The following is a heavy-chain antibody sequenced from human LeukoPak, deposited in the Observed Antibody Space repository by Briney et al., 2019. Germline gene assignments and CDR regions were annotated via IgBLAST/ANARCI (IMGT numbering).Heavy chain of an antibody. V-gene: IGHV4-30-4*01. J-gene: IGHJ4*02. D-gene: IGHD5-12*01. CDR3: ARSRVGYSGYDSVYFDY. Sequence: SQTLSLTCTVSGGSISSGDYCWSWIRQPPGKGLEWIGYIYYRGSTYYKSSLKSRVIISVDTSKNQFSLKLSSVTAADTAVYYCARSRVGYSGYDSVYFDYWGQGTLVTVSS. CDR2: IYYRGST. CDR1: GGSISSGDYC.